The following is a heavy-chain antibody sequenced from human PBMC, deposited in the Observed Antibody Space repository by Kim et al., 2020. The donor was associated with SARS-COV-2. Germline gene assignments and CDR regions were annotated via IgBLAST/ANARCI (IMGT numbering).Heavy chain of an antibody. J-gene: IGHJ2*01. D-gene: IGHD1-26*01. Sequence: SPSFQGQVTISADKSISTAYLQWSSLKASDTAMYYCARSGSYLYWYFDLWGRGTLVTVSS. CDR3: ARSGSYLYWYFDL. V-gene: IGHV5-51*01.